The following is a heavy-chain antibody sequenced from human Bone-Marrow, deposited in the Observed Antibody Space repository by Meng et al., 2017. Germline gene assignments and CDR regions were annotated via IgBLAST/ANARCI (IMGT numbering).Heavy chain of an antibody. CDR1: GGTFSSYA. V-gene: IGHV1-69*01. CDR3: ARDNLKDWFDP. CDR2: IIPIFGTA. Sequence: QRQRVQSGDEGKKPGAYVNVSGKASGGTFSSYAISWVRQAPGQGLEWMGGIIPIFGTANYAQKFQGRVTITADESTSTAYMELSSLRSEDTAVYYCARDNLKDWFDPWGQGTLVTVSS. J-gene: IGHJ5*02.